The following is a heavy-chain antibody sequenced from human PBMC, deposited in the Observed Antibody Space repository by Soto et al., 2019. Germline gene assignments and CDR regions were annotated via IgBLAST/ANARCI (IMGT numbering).Heavy chain of an antibody. Sequence: QVQLVESGGGVVQPVRSLRLSCAASGFTFSSYGMHWVRQAPGKGLEWVAVISYDGSNKYYADSVKGRFTISRDNSKNTLYLQMNSLRAEDRAVYYCAQAEYGGYSGYDPADRLRPPRYYFDYWGQGTLVTVSS. CDR2: ISYDGSNK. CDR3: AQAEYGGYSGYDPADRLRPPRYYFDY. CDR1: GFTFSSYG. D-gene: IGHD5-12*01. J-gene: IGHJ4*02. V-gene: IGHV3-30*18.